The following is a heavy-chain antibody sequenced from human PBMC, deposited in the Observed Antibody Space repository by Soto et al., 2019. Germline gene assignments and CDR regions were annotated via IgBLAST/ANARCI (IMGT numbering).Heavy chain of an antibody. CDR1: GFSFSDSW. CDR2: IGQDGSEK. V-gene: IGHV3-7*02. J-gene: IGHJ6*02. Sequence: EVQLVESGGGLVQPGGSLRLSCAASGFSFSDSWMDWVRQAPGKGLEWVANIGQDGSEKNYVDSVKGRFTISRDNAKNSLYLQMTTLRAEDTAVYYCARGIKNYYGVDVWGQGTTVTVSS. CDR3: ARGIKNYYGVDV.